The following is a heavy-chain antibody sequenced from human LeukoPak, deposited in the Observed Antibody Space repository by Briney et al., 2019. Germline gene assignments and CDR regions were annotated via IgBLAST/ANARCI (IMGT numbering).Heavy chain of an antibody. J-gene: IGHJ4*02. V-gene: IGHV4-59*01. CDR2: IYYSGST. CDR1: GGSISSYY. CDR3: ASYVDTAMVY. D-gene: IGHD5-18*01. Sequence: SETLFLTCTVSGGSISSYYWSWIRQPPGKGLEWIGYIYYSGSTNYNPSLKSRVTISVDTSKNQFSLKLSSVTAADTAVYYCASYVDTAMVYWGQGTLVTVSS.